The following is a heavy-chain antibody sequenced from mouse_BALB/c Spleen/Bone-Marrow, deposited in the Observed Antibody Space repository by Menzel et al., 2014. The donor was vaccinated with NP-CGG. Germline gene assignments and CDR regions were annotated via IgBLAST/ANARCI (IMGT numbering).Heavy chain of an antibody. V-gene: IGHV1-4*02. CDR2: INPTGGYT. CDR3: AREATYYAYFDY. CDR1: GYTFTSNT. J-gene: IGHJ2*01. D-gene: IGHD1-1*01. Sequence: VQLVESAAELARPGASVKMSCKASGYTFTSNTIQWVKQRPGQGLEWIGYINPTGGYTDYNQKFKDKTTLTADKSSSTAYMQLSSLTSEDSAVYYCAREATYYAYFDYWGQGTILTVSS.